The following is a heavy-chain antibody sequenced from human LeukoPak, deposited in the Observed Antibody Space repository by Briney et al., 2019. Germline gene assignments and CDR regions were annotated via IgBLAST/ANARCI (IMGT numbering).Heavy chain of an antibody. V-gene: IGHV1-69*01. CDR1: GGTFSSYA. D-gene: IGHD2-2*01. CDR2: IIPIFGTA. CDR3: ARDLGYCSSTSCYGWFDP. Sequence: SVKVSCKASGGTFSSYAISWVRQAPGQGLEWMGGIIPIFGTANYAQKFQGRVTITADESTSTAYMELSSLRSEDTAVYYCARDLGYCSSTSCYGWFDPWGQGTTVTVSS. J-gene: IGHJ5*01.